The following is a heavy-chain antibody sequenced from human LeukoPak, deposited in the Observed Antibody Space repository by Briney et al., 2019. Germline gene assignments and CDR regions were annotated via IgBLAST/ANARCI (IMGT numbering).Heavy chain of an antibody. CDR2: IGGSGSPI. D-gene: IGHD6-19*01. V-gene: IGHV3-48*01. J-gene: IGHJ4*02. Sequence: GGSLGLSCVTSGFTFTTYGLKWVRQAPGKGLEWISYIGGSGSPIYYADSVKGRFTVSRDNAKNSQYLQMNSLRAEDTAVYYCANAWSPLVAVAGDPIDYWGQGTLVTVSS. CDR1: GFTFTTYG. CDR3: ANAWSPLVAVAGDPIDY.